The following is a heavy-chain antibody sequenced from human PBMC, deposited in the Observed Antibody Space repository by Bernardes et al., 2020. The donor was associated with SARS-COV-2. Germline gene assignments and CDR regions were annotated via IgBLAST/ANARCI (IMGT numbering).Heavy chain of an antibody. CDR3: ARESWEFDTGGYSH. CDR2: ISPRGNT. D-gene: IGHD3-22*01. V-gene: IGHV4-4*02. CDR1: GGCFRSNNW. J-gene: IGHJ4*02. Sequence: SDPLSLTCAVSGGCFRSNNWWSCVRQPPGKGLEWIGEISPRGNTNYNPSLRSRVTISLDKSKNQFSLKLSTVTAADTAVYYCARESWEFDTGGYSHWGQGALVTVS.